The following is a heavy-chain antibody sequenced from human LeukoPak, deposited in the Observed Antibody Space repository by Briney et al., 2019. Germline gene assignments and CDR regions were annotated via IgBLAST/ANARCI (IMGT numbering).Heavy chain of an antibody. J-gene: IGHJ6*02. CDR3: AETDYYYYGMDV. CDR2: IYHSGST. Sequence: ASETLSLTCTVSGYSISSGYYWGWIRQPPGKGLEWIGSIYHSGSTYYNPSLKSRVTISVDTSKNQFSLKLSSVTAADTAVYYCAETDYYYYGMDVWGQGTTVTVSS. CDR1: GYSISSGYY. V-gene: IGHV4-38-2*02.